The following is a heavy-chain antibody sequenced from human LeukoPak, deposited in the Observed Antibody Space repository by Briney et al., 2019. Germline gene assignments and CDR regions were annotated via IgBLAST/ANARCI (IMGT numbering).Heavy chain of an antibody. Sequence: ASVKVSCKASGYTFTSYDINWVRQAPGQGLEWMGWINPNSGGTNYAQKFQGRVTMTRDTSISTAYMELSRLRSDDTAVYYCARATMVRGAYGNWFDPWGQGTLVTVSS. CDR3: ARATMVRGAYGNWFDP. CDR1: GYTFTSYD. CDR2: INPNSGGT. V-gene: IGHV1-2*02. J-gene: IGHJ5*02. D-gene: IGHD3-10*01.